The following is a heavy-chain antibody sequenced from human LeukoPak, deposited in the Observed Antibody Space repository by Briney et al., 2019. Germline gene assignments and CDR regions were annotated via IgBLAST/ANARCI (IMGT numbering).Heavy chain of an antibody. CDR3: ARPSSSWYWGGHAFDI. V-gene: IGHV4-39*01. CDR2: IYYSGST. Sequence: PSETLSLTCTVSGGSISSSSYYWGWIRQPPGKGLEWIGSIYYSGSTYYNPSLKSRVTISVDTSKNQFSLKLSSVTAADTAVYYCARPSSSWYWGGHAFDIWGQGTMVTVSS. D-gene: IGHD6-13*01. J-gene: IGHJ3*02. CDR1: GGSISSSSYY.